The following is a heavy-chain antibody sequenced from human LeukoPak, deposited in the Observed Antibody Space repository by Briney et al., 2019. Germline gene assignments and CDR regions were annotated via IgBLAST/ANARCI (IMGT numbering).Heavy chain of an antibody. V-gene: IGHV4-4*02. J-gene: IGHJ4*02. CDR3: ARDRSMNY. Sequence: SGTLSLTCAVSGGSISSSNWWSWVRQPPGKGLEWIGEIYHSGSTNYNPSLKSRVTILLDNFKNQFSLKLSSVTAADTAVYYCARDRSMNYWGQGTLVTVSS. CDR2: IYHSGST. CDR1: GGSISSSNW.